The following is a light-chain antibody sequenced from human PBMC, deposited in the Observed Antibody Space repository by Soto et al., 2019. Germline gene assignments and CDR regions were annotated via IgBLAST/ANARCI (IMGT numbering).Light chain of an antibody. CDR2: KDS. J-gene: IGLJ2*01. V-gene: IGLV3-25*03. Sequence: SYELTQPPSVSMSPGQTARITCSGDALPKQFAYWYQQRPGQAPVLVMYKDSERPSGIPERFSGSSSGTTVTLTLSGVQAEDEADYFCQSADISGTYVIFGGGTKLTVL. CDR3: QSADISGTYVI. CDR1: ALPKQF.